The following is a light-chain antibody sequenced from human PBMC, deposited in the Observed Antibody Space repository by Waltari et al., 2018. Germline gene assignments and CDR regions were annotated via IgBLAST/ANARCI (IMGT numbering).Light chain of an antibody. CDR1: TSDIGSHNL. V-gene: IGLV2-23*02. Sequence: QSALTQPASMSGSPGQSITVSCTGATSDIGSHNLVSWYQQHPGKAPNLILYDVNRRPSGVSDRFSGSKSGITASLTISGLQAEDEADYYCCSYAGSTTWVFGGGTKLTVL. CDR2: DVN. CDR3: CSYAGSTTWV. J-gene: IGLJ3*02.